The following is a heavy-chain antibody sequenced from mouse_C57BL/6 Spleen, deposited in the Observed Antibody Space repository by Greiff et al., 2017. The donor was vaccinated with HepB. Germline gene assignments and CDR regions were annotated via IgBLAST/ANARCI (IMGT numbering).Heavy chain of an antibody. CDR3: AKHRENGYDGWYFDV. V-gene: IGHV2-9*01. J-gene: IGHJ1*03. CDR1: GFSLTSYG. CDR2: IWGGGST. D-gene: IGHD2-2*01. Sequence: VQVVESGPGLVAPSQSLSITCTVSGFSLTSYGVDWVRQPPGKGLEWLGVIWGGGSTNYNSALMSRLSISKDNSKSQVFLKMNSLQTDDTAMYYCAKHRENGYDGWYFDVWGTGTTVTVSS.